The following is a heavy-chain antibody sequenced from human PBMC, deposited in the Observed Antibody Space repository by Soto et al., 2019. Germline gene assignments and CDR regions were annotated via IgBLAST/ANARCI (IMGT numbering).Heavy chain of an antibody. CDR2: INAGNGNT. CDR1: GYTFTSYA. CDR3: ARGYSSSWYTYFQH. V-gene: IGHV1-3*01. D-gene: IGHD6-13*01. J-gene: IGHJ1*01. Sequence: QVQLVQSGAEVKKPGASVKVSCKASGYTFTSYAMHWVRQAPGQRLEWMGWINAGNGNTKYSQKFRGRVTITRDTSASTAYMELSSLRSEDTAVYYCARGYSSSWYTYFQHWGQGTLVTVSS.